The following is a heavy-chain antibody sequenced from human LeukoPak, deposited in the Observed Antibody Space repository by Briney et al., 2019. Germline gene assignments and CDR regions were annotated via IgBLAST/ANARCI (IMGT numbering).Heavy chain of an antibody. CDR2: ISGRSGST. CDR3: TRHLDRYYDSSGYYYFDY. V-gene: IGHV3-23*01. Sequence: PGGSLRLSCAASGFTFSSYGMSWVRQAPGKGLEWVSAISGRSGSTYYADSVKGRFTISRDNSKNTLYLQMNSLRAEDTAVYYCTRHLDRYYDSSGYYYFDYWGQGTLVTVSS. D-gene: IGHD3-22*01. CDR1: GFTFSSYG. J-gene: IGHJ4*02.